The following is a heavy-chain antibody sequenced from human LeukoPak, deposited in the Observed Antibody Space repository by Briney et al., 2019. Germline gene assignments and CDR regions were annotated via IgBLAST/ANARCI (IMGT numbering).Heavy chain of an antibody. CDR1: GFTFSSYA. CDR3: AKDPLLRYFDWLLLFAG. CDR2: IKGSGGST. D-gene: IGHD3-9*01. J-gene: IGHJ4*02. Sequence: GGSLRLSCAASGFTFSSYAMSWVRQAPGKGLEGVSAIKGSGGSTYYADSVKGQLTISRDNTKNSLYLQMRSLRAMDTAVYYCAKDPLLRYFDWLLLFAGWGQATLVTVSS. V-gene: IGHV3-23*01.